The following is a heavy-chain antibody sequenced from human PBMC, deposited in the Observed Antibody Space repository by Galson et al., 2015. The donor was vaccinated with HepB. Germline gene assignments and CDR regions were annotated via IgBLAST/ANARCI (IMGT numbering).Heavy chain of an antibody. CDR1: GYTLTGYY. CDR2: INPNSGGT. CDR3: ARSAYSSGWGSYWYFDL. J-gene: IGHJ2*01. D-gene: IGHD6-19*01. Sequence: SVKVSCKASGYTLTGYYMHWVRQAPGQGLEWMGWINPNSGGTNYAQKFQGRVTMTRDTSISTAYMELSRLRSDDTAVYYCARSAYSSGWGSYWYFDLWGRGTLVTVSS. V-gene: IGHV1-2*02.